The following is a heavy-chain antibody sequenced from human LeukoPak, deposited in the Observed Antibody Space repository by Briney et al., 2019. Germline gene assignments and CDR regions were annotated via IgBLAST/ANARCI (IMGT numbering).Heavy chain of an antibody. V-gene: IGHV1-2*02. J-gene: IGHJ6*03. CDR1: GYTFAGYY. Sequence: ASVKVSCKASGYTFAGYYMHWVRQAPGQGLEWMGWINPNSGGTNYAQKFQGRVTMTRDTSISTAYMELSGLRSDDTAVYYCSRDLVSGSPDYYYYYMDVWGKGTTVTVSS. D-gene: IGHD1-26*01. CDR3: SRDLVSGSPDYYYYYMDV. CDR2: INPNSGGT.